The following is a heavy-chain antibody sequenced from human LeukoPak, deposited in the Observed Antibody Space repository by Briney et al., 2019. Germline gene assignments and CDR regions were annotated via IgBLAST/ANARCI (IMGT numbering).Heavy chain of an antibody. CDR3: AELGITMIGGV. CDR1: GFTFSDHA. CDR2: ISSSGSTI. Sequence: GGSLRLSCAATGFTFSDHAVNWVRQAPGKGLEWVSYISSSGSTIYYADSVKGRFTISRDNAKNSLYLQMNSLRAEDTAVYYCAELGITMIGGVWGKGTTVTISS. J-gene: IGHJ6*04. D-gene: IGHD3-10*02. V-gene: IGHV3-48*03.